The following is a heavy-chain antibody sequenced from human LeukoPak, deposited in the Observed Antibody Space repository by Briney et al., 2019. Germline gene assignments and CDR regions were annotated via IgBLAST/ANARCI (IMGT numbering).Heavy chain of an antibody. CDR1: GYSFPAFY. D-gene: IGHD6-13*01. CDR2: INPNTGGT. Sequence: ASVKVSCKASGYSFPAFYIHWARQAPGQGLEWMGWINPNTGGTNYAQKFKGRVTMARDTSIRTFYMELNSLRSDDTAVYYCARERGAAAGRRKKYQYYGLDVWGQGTAVTVFS. V-gene: IGHV1-2*02. J-gene: IGHJ6*02. CDR3: ARERGAAAGRRKKYQYYGLDV.